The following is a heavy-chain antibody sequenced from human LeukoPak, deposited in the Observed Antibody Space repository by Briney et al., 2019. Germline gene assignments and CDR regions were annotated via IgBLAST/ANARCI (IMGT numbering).Heavy chain of an antibody. CDR3: AREQARYGDFDY. D-gene: IGHD4-17*01. Sequence: SETLSLTCTVSGGSIRSYYWSWIRQPPGKGLEWIGYIDYSGSTNYNPSLKSRVTISVDTSKNQFSLNLSSVTAADTAVYYCAREQARYGDFDYWGQGTRVTVSS. J-gene: IGHJ4*02. V-gene: IGHV4-59*01. CDR1: GGSIRSYY. CDR2: IDYSGST.